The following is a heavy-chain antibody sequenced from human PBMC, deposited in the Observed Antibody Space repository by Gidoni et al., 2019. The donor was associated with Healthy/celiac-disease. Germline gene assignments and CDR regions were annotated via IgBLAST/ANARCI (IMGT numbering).Heavy chain of an antibody. CDR2: ISGSCVST. J-gene: IGHJ2*01. V-gene: IGHV3-23*01. D-gene: IGHD6-19*01. CDR1: GFTGSSQA. Sequence: EVKLLESGGGLVQTGGALRPSCAATGFTGSSQAMTGGRQAPGKGRGSVSAISGSCVSTSYADSVKRRFTSSRANSKNTLYLQMNSLRAEDTAVYYCAKGTSYSSGWTDWYFDLWGRGTLVTVSS. CDR3: AKGTSYSSGWTDWYFDL.